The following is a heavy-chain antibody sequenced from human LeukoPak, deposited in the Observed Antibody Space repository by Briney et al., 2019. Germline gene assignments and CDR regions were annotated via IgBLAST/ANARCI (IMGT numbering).Heavy chain of an antibody. CDR2: IHHSGST. D-gene: IGHD6-13*01. J-gene: IGHJ1*01. Sequence: SETLSLTCIVSGYSISSGYYWGWIRQPPGKGLEWIGNIHHSGSTYYNPSLKSRVTISVDTSKNRLSLKLNSVTAADTAVYYCARVAAGIGFFQHWGQGTLVTVSS. V-gene: IGHV4-38-2*02. CDR1: GYSISSGYY. CDR3: ARVAAGIGFFQH.